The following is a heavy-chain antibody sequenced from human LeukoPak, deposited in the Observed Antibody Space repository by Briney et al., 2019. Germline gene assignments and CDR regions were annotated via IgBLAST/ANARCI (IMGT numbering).Heavy chain of an antibody. CDR2: IYYSGST. Sequence: SETLSLTCTVSGGSISSGDYYWSWIRQPPGKGLEWIGYIYYSGSTYYNPSLKSRVTISVDTSKNQFSLKLSSVTAADTAVYYCAREAFYDFWSGYLGYYYHGMDVWGQGTTVTVSS. J-gene: IGHJ6*02. V-gene: IGHV4-30-4*01. CDR3: AREAFYDFWSGYLGYYYHGMDV. CDR1: GGSISSGDYY. D-gene: IGHD3-3*01.